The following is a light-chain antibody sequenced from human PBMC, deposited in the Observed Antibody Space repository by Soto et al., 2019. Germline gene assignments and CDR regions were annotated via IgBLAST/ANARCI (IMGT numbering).Light chain of an antibody. CDR3: SSYTTSGTPV. CDR1: SSDVGGYNY. Sequence: QSALTQPASVSGSPEQTITISCTGTSSDVGGYNYLSWYQQHPGKAPTVMIYEVSNRPSGLSNRFSGSKSGNTASLTISGLQAEVEADYFCSSYTTSGTPVFGGGTKLTVL. CDR2: EVS. V-gene: IGLV2-14*01. J-gene: IGLJ3*02.